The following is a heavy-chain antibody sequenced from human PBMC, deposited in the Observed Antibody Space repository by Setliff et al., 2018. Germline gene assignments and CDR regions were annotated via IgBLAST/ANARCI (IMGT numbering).Heavy chain of an antibody. V-gene: IGHV4-61*02. J-gene: IGHJ4*02. Sequence: SETLSLTCTVSGGSISSDVYYWSWIRQPAGKGLEWIGRMYTSGRTTYNPSLKSRVTMSLDTPKNQFSLKLSSVTAADTAVYYCASWRGYGFGIDYWGQGALVTVSS. D-gene: IGHD5-18*01. CDR2: MYTSGRT. CDR1: GGSISSDVYY. CDR3: ASWRGYGFGIDY.